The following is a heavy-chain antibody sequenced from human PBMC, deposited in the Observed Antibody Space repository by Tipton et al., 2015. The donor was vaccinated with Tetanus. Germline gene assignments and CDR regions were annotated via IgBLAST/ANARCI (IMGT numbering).Heavy chain of an antibody. CDR3: ARHAITIFGDY. CDR2: IYYSGST. V-gene: IGHV4-39*01. Sequence: TLSLTCTVSGGSISSSSYHWGWIRQPPGKGLEWIGSIYYSGSTYYNPSLKSRVTISVDTSKNQFSLKLSSVTAADTAVYYCARHAITIFGDYWGQGTLVTVSS. J-gene: IGHJ4*02. CDR1: GGSISSSSYH. D-gene: IGHD3-3*01.